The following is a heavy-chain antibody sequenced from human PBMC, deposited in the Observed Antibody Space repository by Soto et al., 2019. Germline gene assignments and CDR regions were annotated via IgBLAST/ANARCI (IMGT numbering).Heavy chain of an antibody. CDR1: GFTFSSYS. CDR2: ISSSSSTI. J-gene: IGHJ4*02. V-gene: IGHV3-48*02. CDR3: ASWDVLYTTTSDN. D-gene: IGHD1-1*01. Sequence: EVQLVESGGGLVQPGGSLRLSCAASGFTFSSYSMNWVRQAPGKGLEWVSYISSSSSTIYYADSVKGRFTISRDNAKNSLYLQMNSLRDEDTAVYYCASWDVLYTTTSDNWGQGTLVTVSS.